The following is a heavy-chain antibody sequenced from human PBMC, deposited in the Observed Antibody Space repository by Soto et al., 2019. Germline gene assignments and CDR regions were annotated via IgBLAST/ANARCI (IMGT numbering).Heavy chain of an antibody. J-gene: IGHJ4*02. V-gene: IGHV5-10-1*01. CDR3: ARLGDTSGLNYIDY. Sequence: PGESLKSSCKGSGYSFTTYWISWVRQMPGKGLEWMGRIDPSDSYTKYSPSFQGHVTMSTDKSISTAYLQWSSLKASDTAMYYCARLGDTSGLNYIDYWGQGTLVTVSS. CDR1: GYSFTTYW. CDR2: IDPSDSYT. D-gene: IGHD3-22*01.